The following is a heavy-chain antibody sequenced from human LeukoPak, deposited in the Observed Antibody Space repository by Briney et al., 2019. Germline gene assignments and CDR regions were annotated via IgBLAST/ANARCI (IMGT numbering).Heavy chain of an antibody. CDR1: GYTFTGYY. D-gene: IGHD4-17*01. Sequence: ASVKVSCKASGYTFTGYYMRWVRQAPGQGLEWMGWINPNGGGTNYAQKFQGRVTMTRDTSISTAYMELSRLRSDDTAVYYCARDLTVTTDYYYGMDVWGQGTTVTVSS. V-gene: IGHV1-2*02. CDR2: INPNGGGT. J-gene: IGHJ6*02. CDR3: ARDLTVTTDYYYGMDV.